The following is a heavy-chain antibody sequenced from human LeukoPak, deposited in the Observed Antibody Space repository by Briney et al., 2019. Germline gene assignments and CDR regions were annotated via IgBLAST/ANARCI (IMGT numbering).Heavy chain of an antibody. CDR1: GFTVSGTD. CDR2: IYSGGGT. V-gene: IGHV3-53*01. CDR3: ARESSGYFDTRLDC. Sequence: GGSVTLSCAASGFTVSGTDVSWVRQAPGKGLEWVSIIYSGGGTKYADSVKGRFSISRDNSKNTLYLQMTSLRADDTAVYYCARESSGYFDTRLDCWGQGSLVAVSS. J-gene: IGHJ4*02. D-gene: IGHD3-9*01.